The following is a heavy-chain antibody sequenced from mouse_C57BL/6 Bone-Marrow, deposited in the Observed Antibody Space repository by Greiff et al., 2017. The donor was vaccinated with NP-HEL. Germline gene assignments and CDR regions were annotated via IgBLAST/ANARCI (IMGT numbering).Heavy chain of an antibody. CDR3: ARLVTTVVGPLYAMDY. CDR2: IYPRSGNT. Sequence: QVQLKESGAELARPGASVKLSCKASGYTFTSYGISWVKQRTGQGLEWIGEIYPRSGNTYYNEKFKGKATLTADKSSSTAYMELRSLTSEDSAVYFCARLVTTVVGPLYAMDYWGQGTSVTVSS. V-gene: IGHV1-81*01. CDR1: GYTFTSYG. D-gene: IGHD1-1*01. J-gene: IGHJ4*01.